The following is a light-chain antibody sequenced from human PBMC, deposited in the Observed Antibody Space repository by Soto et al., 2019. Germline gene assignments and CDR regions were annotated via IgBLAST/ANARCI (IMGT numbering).Light chain of an antibody. CDR2: DVS. J-gene: IGKJ1*01. CDR1: QGVTTN. V-gene: IGKV3-20*01. Sequence: EIVMTQSPASLSVSPGERVTLSCRAGQGVTTNFAWYQQKSGQSPRLLIYDVSTRATGIADRFSGSGSGTDFTLTISRLEPEDFGVYYCQQYGSSPPWTFGQGTKVDIK. CDR3: QQYGSSPPWT.